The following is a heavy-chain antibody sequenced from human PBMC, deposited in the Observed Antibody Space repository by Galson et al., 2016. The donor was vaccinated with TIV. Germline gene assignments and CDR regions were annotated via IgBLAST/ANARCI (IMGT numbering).Heavy chain of an antibody. CDR2: IIPIFGTA. Sequence: SVKVSCKASGGTFSSYAISWVRQAPGQGLEWMGGIIPIFGTANYAQKFQGRVTITADESTSTAYMELSSLRSEDTAVYYCAGGGITMVRGVTIPNFDYWGQGTLVTVSS. D-gene: IGHD3-10*01. V-gene: IGHV1-69*13. CDR3: AGGGITMVRGVTIPNFDY. J-gene: IGHJ4*02. CDR1: GGTFSSYA.